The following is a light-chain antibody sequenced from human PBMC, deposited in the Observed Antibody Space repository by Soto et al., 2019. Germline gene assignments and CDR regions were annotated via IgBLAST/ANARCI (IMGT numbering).Light chain of an antibody. CDR3: QQYKSWPIT. Sequence: EMVLTQSPGTLSLSPGERATLSCRASQSVSSSYLAWYQQKPGQAPRLLIFGASSRATGIPATFSGSGSGTEFTLTINSLQSEDFAVYYCQQYKSWPITFGQGTRLEIK. V-gene: IGKV3D-15*01. CDR1: QSVSSSY. J-gene: IGKJ5*01. CDR2: GAS.